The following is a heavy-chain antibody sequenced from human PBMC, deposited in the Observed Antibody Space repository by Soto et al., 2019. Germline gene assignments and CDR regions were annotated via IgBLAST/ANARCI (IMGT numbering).Heavy chain of an antibody. CDR3: ARDRARWLQVGSDY. D-gene: IGHD5-12*01. V-gene: IGHV1-18*01. J-gene: IGHJ4*02. CDR1: GDTFVSHG. Sequence: QLQLVQSGAEVEKPGASVKVSCKASGDTFVSHGISWVRQAPGQGLEWMGWISPYNGNTKYTQKFQGRVTITADTSTSTAYLELRSLRSDDTAVYYCARDRARWLQVGSDYWGQGTLVTVSS. CDR2: ISPYNGNT.